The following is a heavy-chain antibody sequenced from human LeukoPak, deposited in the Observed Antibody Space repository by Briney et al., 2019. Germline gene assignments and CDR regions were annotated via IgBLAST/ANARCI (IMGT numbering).Heavy chain of an antibody. V-gene: IGHV1-69*05. J-gene: IGHJ4*02. CDR2: IIPIFGTA. CDR3: ASISSGWHGVDY. D-gene: IGHD6-19*01. Sequence: SVKVSCKASGGTFSSYAISWVRQAPGQGLEWMGGIIPIFGTANYAQKFQGRVTITTDESTSTVYMELSSLRSEDTAVYYCASISSGWHGVDYWGQGTLVTVSS. CDR1: GGTFSSYA.